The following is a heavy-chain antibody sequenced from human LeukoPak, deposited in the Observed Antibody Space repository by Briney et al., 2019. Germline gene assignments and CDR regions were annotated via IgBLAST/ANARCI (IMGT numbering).Heavy chain of an antibody. Sequence: GSLRLSXAASGFTFXSYGMHWVRQAPGKGLEWVAVISYDGSNKYYADSVKGRFTISRDNPKNTLYLQMNSLRAEDTAVYYCAKDQENTMIVVEYGMDVWGQGTTVTVSS. CDR1: GFTFXSYG. D-gene: IGHD3-22*01. V-gene: IGHV3-30*18. CDR3: AKDQENTMIVVEYGMDV. J-gene: IGHJ6*02. CDR2: ISYDGSNK.